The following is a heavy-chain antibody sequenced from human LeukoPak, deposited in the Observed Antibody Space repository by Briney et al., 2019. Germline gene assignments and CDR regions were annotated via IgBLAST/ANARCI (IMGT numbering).Heavy chain of an antibody. V-gene: IGHV4-31*03. CDR2: IYYSGST. J-gene: IGHJ4*02. CDR1: GGSINSGGYY. D-gene: IGHD4-17*01. Sequence: ASETLSLTCTVSGGSINSGGYYWSWIRQHPGKGLEWIGYIYYSGSTYYNPSLKSRVTISLDTSRTRFSLNLSSVTAADTAVYFCARMSETRNDYGDSYYFDYWGQGTLVTVSS. CDR3: ARMSETRNDYGDSYYFDY.